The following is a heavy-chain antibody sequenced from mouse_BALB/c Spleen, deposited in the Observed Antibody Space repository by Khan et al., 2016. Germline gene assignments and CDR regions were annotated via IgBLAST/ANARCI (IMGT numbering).Heavy chain of an antibody. V-gene: IGHV1-61*01. CDR2: IHPSDSET. Sequence: QVQLKQPGAELVRPGASVKLSCKASGYSFTNYWMNWVKQRPGQGLEWIGMIHPSDSETRLNQKFKDKGTVTVDKSSSTAYMQLSSPTSEDSAVYYSARYAMITTPCYAIDY. D-gene: IGHD2-4*01. CDR1: GYSFTNYW. J-gene: IGHJ4*01. CDR3: ARYAMITTPCYAIDY.